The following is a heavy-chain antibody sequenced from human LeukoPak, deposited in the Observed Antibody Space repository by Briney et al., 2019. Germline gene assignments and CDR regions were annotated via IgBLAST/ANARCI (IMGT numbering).Heavy chain of an antibody. J-gene: IGHJ4*02. D-gene: IGHD3-16*01. Sequence: NPSETLSLTCAVYGGSFSGYYWSWIRQPPGKGLEWIGEINHSGSTNYNPSLKSRVTISVDTSKNQFSLKLSSVTAADTALYYCARQKPSTFRQYGRGRPFDSWGQGTLVTVSS. CDR2: INHSGST. CDR3: ARQKPSTFRQYGRGRPFDS. V-gene: IGHV4-34*01. CDR1: GGSFSGYY.